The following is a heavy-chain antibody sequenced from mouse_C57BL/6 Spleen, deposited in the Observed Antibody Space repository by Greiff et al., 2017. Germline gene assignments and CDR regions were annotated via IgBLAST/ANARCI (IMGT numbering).Heavy chain of an antibody. V-gene: IGHV5-4*01. J-gene: IGHJ2*01. CDR3: ARNRDDYAAFDY. CDR2: ISDGGSYT. CDR1: GFTFSSYA. D-gene: IGHD2-4*01. Sequence: EVQLVESGGGLVKPGGSLKLSCAASGFTFSSYAMSWVRQTPEKRLEWVATISDGGSYTYYPDNVKGRFTISRDNAKNNLYLQMSHLKSEDTAIYYCARNRDDYAAFDYWGKGTTLTVSS.